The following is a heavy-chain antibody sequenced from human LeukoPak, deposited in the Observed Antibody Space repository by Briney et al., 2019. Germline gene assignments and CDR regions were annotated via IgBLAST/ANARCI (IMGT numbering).Heavy chain of an antibody. V-gene: IGHV3-48*02. CDR1: GFTFNSYS. CDR3: ARDIHWAFDY. J-gene: IGHJ4*02. D-gene: IGHD7-27*01. CDR2: ISSSTSRI. Sequence: PGGSLRLSCGASGFTFNSYSMNWVRQAPGKGLEWVSYISSSTSRIYYADPVKGRFTISRDSARRSLFLQMNSLRDEDTAVYYCARDIHWAFDYWGQGTLVTVSS.